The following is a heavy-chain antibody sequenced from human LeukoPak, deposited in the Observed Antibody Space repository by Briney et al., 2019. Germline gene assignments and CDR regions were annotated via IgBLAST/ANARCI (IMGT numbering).Heavy chain of an antibody. CDR3: ARSRLIWFGERTFDI. V-gene: IGHV4-4*07. CDR1: GGSISSYY. J-gene: IGHJ3*02. Sequence: SEKLSLTCTVSGGSISSYYWSWIRQPAGKGLEWIGRIHTSGSTNYSPSLKSRVTMSVDTSKNQFSLKLSSVTAADTAVYYCARSRLIWFGERTFDIWGQGTMVTVSS. D-gene: IGHD3-10*01. CDR2: IHTSGST.